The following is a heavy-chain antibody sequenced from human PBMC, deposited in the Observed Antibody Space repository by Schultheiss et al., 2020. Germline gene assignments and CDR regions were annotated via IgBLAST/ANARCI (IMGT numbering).Heavy chain of an antibody. V-gene: IGHV4-30-2*01. CDR3: AREMSSSWYGYNWFDP. J-gene: IGHJ5*02. Sequence: SETLSLTCAVSGGSISSGGYSWSWIRQPPGKGLEWIGYIYHSGSTYYNPSLKSRVTISVDTSKNQFSLKLSSVTAADTAVYYCAREMSSSWYGYNWFDPWGQGTLVTVYS. CDR2: IYHSGST. CDR1: GGSISSGGYS. D-gene: IGHD6-13*01.